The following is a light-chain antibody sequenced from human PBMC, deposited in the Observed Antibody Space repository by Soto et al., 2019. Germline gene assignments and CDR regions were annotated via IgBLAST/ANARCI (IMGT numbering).Light chain of an antibody. CDR1: QTVGSN. V-gene: IGKV3-15*01. CDR2: GAS. CDR3: QQYNNWLIP. Sequence: EIVMTQSPDTLSVSPEERATLSCRASQTVGSNLAWYQQKPGQAPRLLIYGASTRASDIPARFSGSGSVTEFALTISSLQSEDFAVYYCQQYNNWLIPFGQGTRLEI. J-gene: IGKJ5*01.